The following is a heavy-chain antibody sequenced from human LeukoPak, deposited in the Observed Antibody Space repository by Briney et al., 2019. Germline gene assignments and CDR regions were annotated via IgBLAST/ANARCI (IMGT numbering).Heavy chain of an antibody. CDR1: GFTFTSYW. CDR2: IKRDGSEI. J-gene: IGHJ4*02. V-gene: IGHV3-7*01. CDR3: ARETPDSSSWTAFDF. D-gene: IGHD6-13*01. Sequence: GGSLRLSCAASGFTFTSYWMSWVRRAPGKGLEWVADIKRDGSEINYVDSVKGRFTISRDNAKNSLSLQMNSLRDEDTAVYYCARETPDSSSWTAFDFWGQRTLVTVSS.